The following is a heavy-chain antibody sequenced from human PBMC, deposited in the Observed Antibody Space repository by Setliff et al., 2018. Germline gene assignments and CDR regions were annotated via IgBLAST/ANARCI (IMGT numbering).Heavy chain of an antibody. CDR2: IYYSGST. D-gene: IGHD6-6*01. J-gene: IGHJ6*03. CDR1: GGSISSYY. CDR3: ASTEYSSSSSYYYYMDV. Sequence: SETLSLTCTVSGGSISSYYWSWIRQPPGKRLEWIGYIYYSGSTNYNPSLESRVTISVDTSKNQFSLTLSSVTAADTAVYYCASTEYSSSSSYYYYMDVWGKGTTVTVSS. V-gene: IGHV4-59*12.